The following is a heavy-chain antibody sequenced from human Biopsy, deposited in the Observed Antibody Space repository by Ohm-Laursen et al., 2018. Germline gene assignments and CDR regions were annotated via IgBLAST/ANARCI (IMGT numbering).Heavy chain of an antibody. Sequence: LSLTCAASGFTFHTYAMNWVRQAPGKGLEWVSTISGSGGSTYYADSVKGRFTISRDASKNTLYLLMNSLRAEDTAMYYCAKGGYCTTTSCYMDVGYWGQGTLVTVSS. V-gene: IGHV3-23*01. CDR1: GFTFHTYA. J-gene: IGHJ4*02. CDR3: AKGGYCTTTSCYMDVGY. CDR2: ISGSGGST. D-gene: IGHD2-2*02.